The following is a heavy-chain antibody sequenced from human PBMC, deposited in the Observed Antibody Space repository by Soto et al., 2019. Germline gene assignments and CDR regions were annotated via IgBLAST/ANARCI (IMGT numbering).Heavy chain of an antibody. CDR1: GFTFSSYG. V-gene: IGHV3-30*18. J-gene: IGHJ4*02. CDR3: AKPKYYYDSSGPFDY. CDR2: ISYDGSNK. Sequence: GGSLRLSCAASGFTFSSYGMHWVRQAPGKGLEWVAVISYDGSNKYYADSVKGRFTISRDNSKNTLYLQMNSLRAEDTAVYYCAKPKYYYDSSGPFDYWGQGTLVTVSS. D-gene: IGHD3-22*01.